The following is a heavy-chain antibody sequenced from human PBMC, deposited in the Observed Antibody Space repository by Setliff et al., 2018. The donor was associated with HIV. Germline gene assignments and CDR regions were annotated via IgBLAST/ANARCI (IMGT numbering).Heavy chain of an antibody. D-gene: IGHD5-18*01. V-gene: IGHV4-34*01. CDR3: AVGSQPRLAY. CDR1: SGSFSGYY. Sequence: LSLTCAVYSGSFSGYYWSWIRQSPGKGLEWIGEINQVGTTNYNPSLKSQATISVDRSKNQFSLKLSSVTAADSAVYYCAVGSQPRLAYWGQGTLVTVSS. CDR2: INQVGTT. J-gene: IGHJ4*02.